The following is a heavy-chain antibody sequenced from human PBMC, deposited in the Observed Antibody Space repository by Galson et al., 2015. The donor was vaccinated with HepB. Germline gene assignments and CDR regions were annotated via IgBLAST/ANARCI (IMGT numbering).Heavy chain of an antibody. J-gene: IGHJ4*02. V-gene: IGHV3-30*18. D-gene: IGHD4-23*01. Sequence: SLRLSCAASGFTFSSYGMHWVRQAPGKGLEWVAVISYDGSNKYYADSVKGRFTISRDNSKNTLYLQMNSLRAEDTAVYYCAKGSTLGGNSGLDLYNCGQGTLVTVSS. CDR1: GFTFSSYG. CDR3: AKGSTLGGNSGLDLYN. CDR2: ISYDGSNK.